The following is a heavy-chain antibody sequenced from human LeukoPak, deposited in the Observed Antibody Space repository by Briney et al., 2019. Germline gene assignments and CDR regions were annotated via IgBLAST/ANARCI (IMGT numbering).Heavy chain of an antibody. Sequence: GESLKISCKGSGYSFTSYWIGWVRQMPGKGLEWMGIIYPGDSDTRYSPSFQGQVTISADKSISTAYLQWSSLKASDTAMYYCARLSRDGYKPNNFDYWGQGTLVTVSS. CDR1: GYSFTSYW. J-gene: IGHJ4*02. CDR3: ARLSRDGYKPNNFDY. V-gene: IGHV5-51*01. D-gene: IGHD5-24*01. CDR2: IYPGDSDT.